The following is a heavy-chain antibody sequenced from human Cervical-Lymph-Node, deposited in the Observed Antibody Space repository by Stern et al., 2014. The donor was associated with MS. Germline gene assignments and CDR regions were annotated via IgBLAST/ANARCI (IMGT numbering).Heavy chain of an antibody. D-gene: IGHD1-1*01. Sequence: VQLQESGPGLVKPSQTLSLTCFVSGGSISSVGNYWTWVRQHPGKGLEWIGYIIHSGGAYYNPSVNSRVSMSVDTSKNQFSLRLRSVTAADTAVYYCARERISGISSGMDVWGQGTTVTVSS. CDR2: IIHSGGA. J-gene: IGHJ6*02. CDR1: GGSISSVGNY. CDR3: ARERISGISSGMDV. V-gene: IGHV4-31*03.